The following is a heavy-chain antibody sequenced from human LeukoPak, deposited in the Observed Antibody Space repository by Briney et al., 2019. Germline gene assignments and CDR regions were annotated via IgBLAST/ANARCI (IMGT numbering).Heavy chain of an antibody. J-gene: IGHJ5*02. CDR1: GFTFSSYP. D-gene: IGHD3-10*01. V-gene: IGHV3-64*01. CDR2: ISSNGDNT. Sequence: PGGSLRLSCAASGFTFSSYPMHWVRQAPGKGLEYASAISSNGDNTYYGTSVKGRFTISRDNSKNTLYLQMGRLREDDTAMYYCVRDNSSYYDHWGQGTLATVSS. CDR3: VRDNSSYYDH.